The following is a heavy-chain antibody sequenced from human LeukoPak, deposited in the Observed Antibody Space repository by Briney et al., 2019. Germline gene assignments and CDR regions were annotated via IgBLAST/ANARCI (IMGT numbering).Heavy chain of an antibody. CDR3: ARDPAVVVVTAIDY. CDR2: ISYDGSNK. V-gene: IGHV3-30-3*01. Sequence: GRSLRLSCAASGFTFSSYAMHWVRQAPGKGLEWVAVISYDGSNKYYADSVEGRFTISRDNSKNTLYLQMNSLRAEDTAVYYCARDPAVVVVTAIDYWGQGTLVTVSS. CDR1: GFTFSSYA. D-gene: IGHD2-21*02. J-gene: IGHJ4*02.